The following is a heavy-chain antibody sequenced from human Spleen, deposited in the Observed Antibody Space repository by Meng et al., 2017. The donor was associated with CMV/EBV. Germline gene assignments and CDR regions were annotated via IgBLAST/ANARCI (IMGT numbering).Heavy chain of an antibody. J-gene: IGHJ5*02. CDR3: ARVIGGYCSGASCPGWFDP. CDR1: GGSFSGYY. CDR2: INHSGST. D-gene: IGHD2-15*01. Sequence: GSLRLSCAVYGGSFSGYYWSWIRQPPGKGLEWIGEINHSGSTNYNPSLKSRVTVSIDTSKNQFSLKLNSVTAADTAVYYCARVIGGYCSGASCPGWFDPWGQGTLVTVSS. V-gene: IGHV4-34*01.